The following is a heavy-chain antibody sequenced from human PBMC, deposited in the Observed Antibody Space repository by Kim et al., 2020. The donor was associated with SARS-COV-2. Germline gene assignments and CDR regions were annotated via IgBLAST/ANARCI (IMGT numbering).Heavy chain of an antibody. Sequence: ASVKVSCKASGYTFTGYYMHWVRQAPGQGLEWMGWINPNSGGTNYAQKFQGRVTMTRDTSISTAYMELSRLRSDDTAVYYCARVDTAMVGGARYAFDIWGQGTMVTVSS. D-gene: IGHD5-18*01. J-gene: IGHJ3*02. CDR1: GYTFTGYY. CDR3: ARVDTAMVGGARYAFDI. V-gene: IGHV1-2*02. CDR2: INPNSGGT.